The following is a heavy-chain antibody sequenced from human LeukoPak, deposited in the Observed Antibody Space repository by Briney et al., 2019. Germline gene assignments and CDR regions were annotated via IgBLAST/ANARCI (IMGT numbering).Heavy chain of an antibody. CDR2: IWYDGSNK. J-gene: IGHJ6*03. CDR3: ARSSDYYYMDV. D-gene: IGHD6-6*01. CDR1: GFTFSSYG. Sequence: GGSLRLSCAASGFTFSSYGMHWVRQAPGKGLEWVAVIWYDGSNKYYADSVKGRFTISRDNSKNTLYPQMNSLRAEDTAVYYCARSSDYYYMDVWGKGTTVTVSS. V-gene: IGHV3-33*01.